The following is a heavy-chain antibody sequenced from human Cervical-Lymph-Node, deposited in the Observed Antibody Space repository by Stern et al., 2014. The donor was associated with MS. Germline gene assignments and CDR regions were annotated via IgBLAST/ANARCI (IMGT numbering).Heavy chain of an antibody. Sequence: QVQLVQSGAEVKKPGASVKVSCKASGNTLTAYYMHWVRQAPGQGLEWMGRISPNNDVTNYAQKFQGRVTMTRDTSISTVHMELSRLTSDDTAVYYCAGDYGWNSFDYWGLGTLVTVSS. CDR2: ISPNNDVT. D-gene: IGHD6-19*01. CDR1: GNTLTAYY. V-gene: IGHV1-2*06. CDR3: AGDYGWNSFDY. J-gene: IGHJ4*02.